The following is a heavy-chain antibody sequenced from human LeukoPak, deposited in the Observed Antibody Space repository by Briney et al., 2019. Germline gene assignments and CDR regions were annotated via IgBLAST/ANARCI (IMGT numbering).Heavy chain of an antibody. CDR2: IFHSGST. Sequence: SETLSLTCAVSGVSIDRSNWWSWVRQPPGKGLEWIGEIFHSGSTHYNPSLKSRVTISVDTSKNQFSLKLNSVTAADTAVYYCARAGYGDSDFDYWGQGTLVTVSS. J-gene: IGHJ4*02. CDR3: ARAGYGDSDFDY. D-gene: IGHD4-17*01. CDR1: GVSIDRSNW. V-gene: IGHV4-4*02.